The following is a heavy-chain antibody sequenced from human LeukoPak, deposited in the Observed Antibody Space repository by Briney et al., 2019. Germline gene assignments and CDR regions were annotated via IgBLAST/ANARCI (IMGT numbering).Heavy chain of an antibody. CDR1: GYXFTSYA. Sequence: ASVKVSCRASGYXFTSYATHWVRQAPGQGLKWMGWITPSGGTNYPQKFQGRVAITRDTSITTAYMDLSRLTSDDTAVYYCARDRYGDGFAHFDYWGQGALVTVSS. CDR3: ARDRYGDGFAHFDY. V-gene: IGHV1-2*02. J-gene: IGHJ4*02. CDR2: ITPSGGT. D-gene: IGHD5-24*01.